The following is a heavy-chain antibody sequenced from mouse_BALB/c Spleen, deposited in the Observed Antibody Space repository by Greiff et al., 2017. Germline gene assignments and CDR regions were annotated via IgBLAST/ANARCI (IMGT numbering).Heavy chain of an antibody. J-gene: IGHJ4*01. CDR1: GYTFTSYY. CDR3: TRGAYYMYDGARDY. Sequence: VQLQQSGAELVKPGASVKLSCQASGYTFTSYYMYWVKQRPGQGLEWIGEINPSNGGTNFNEKFKSKATLTVDKYSSTAYMQLSSLTSEDSAVYYCTRGAYYMYDGARDYWGQGTSVTVSS. D-gene: IGHD2-14*01. V-gene: IGHV1S81*02. CDR2: INPSNGGT.